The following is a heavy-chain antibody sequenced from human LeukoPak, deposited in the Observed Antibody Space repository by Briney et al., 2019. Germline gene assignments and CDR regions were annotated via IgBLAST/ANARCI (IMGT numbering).Heavy chain of an antibody. CDR1: GGSISSGGYY. CDR2: IYYSGST. CDR3: ARDAHYDFWSGDGFHI. Sequence: PSETLSHTCTVSGGSISSGGYYWSWIRQHPGKGLEWIGYIYYSGSTYYYPSLKSRVTMSVDTSKNQFSLKLSSVTAADTAVYYCARDAHYDFWSGDGFHIWGQGTMVTVSS. D-gene: IGHD3-3*01. J-gene: IGHJ3*02. V-gene: IGHV4-31*03.